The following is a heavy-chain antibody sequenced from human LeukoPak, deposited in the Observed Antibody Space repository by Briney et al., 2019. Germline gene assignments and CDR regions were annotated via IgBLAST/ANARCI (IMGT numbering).Heavy chain of an antibody. D-gene: IGHD3-22*01. CDR1: GFTFGSYS. Sequence: GGSLRLSCAASGFTFGSYSMNWVRQAPGKGLEWVSYISSSSSTMYYADSVKGRFTISRDNAKNSLYLQMNSLRAEDTAVYYCARERACYSDSSGYYSGDWGQGTLVTVSS. CDR3: ARERACYSDSSGYYSGD. J-gene: IGHJ4*02. V-gene: IGHV3-48*04. CDR2: ISSSSSTM.